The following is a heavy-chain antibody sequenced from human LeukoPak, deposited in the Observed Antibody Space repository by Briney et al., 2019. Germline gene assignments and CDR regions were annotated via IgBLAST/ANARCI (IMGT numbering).Heavy chain of an antibody. CDR3: AKYDFWSGYSFDY. CDR1: GFTFSSYA. J-gene: IGHJ4*02. V-gene: IGHV3-23*01. Sequence: PGGSLRLSCAASGFTFSSYAMSWVRQAPGKGLEWVSAISGSGDSTYYADSVKGRFTISGDSSKNTLYLQMNSLRAEDSAVYYCAKYDFWSGYSFDYWGQGTLVTVSS. D-gene: IGHD3-3*01. CDR2: ISGSGDST.